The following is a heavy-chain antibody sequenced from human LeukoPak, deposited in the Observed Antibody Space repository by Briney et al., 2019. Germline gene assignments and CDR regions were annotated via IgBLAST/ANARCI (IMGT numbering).Heavy chain of an antibody. V-gene: IGHV3-48*04. CDR2: ISSSGSTI. CDR1: GFTFSSYA. CDR3: ARDQVGHGYFDY. Sequence: GGSLRLSCAASGFTFSSYAMKWVRQAPGKGLEWVSYISSSGSTIYYADSVRGRFTISRDNAKNSLYLQMNSLRAEDTAVYYCARDQVGHGYFDYWGQGTLVTVSS. J-gene: IGHJ4*02.